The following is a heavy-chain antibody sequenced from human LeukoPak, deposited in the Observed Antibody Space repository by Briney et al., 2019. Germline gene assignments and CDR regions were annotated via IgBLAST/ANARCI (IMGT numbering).Heavy chain of an antibody. CDR1: GFTFSNFA. CDR2: ISYDGSNK. D-gene: IGHD3-16*02. Sequence: PGRSLRLSCAASGFTFSNFAMHWVRQAPGKGLEWVAVISYDGSNKYYADSVKGRFTISRDNSKNTLYLQMNSLRAEDTAVYYCAKYRSTFGGVIDDYWGQGTLVTVSS. V-gene: IGHV3-30*04. J-gene: IGHJ4*02. CDR3: AKYRSTFGGVIDDY.